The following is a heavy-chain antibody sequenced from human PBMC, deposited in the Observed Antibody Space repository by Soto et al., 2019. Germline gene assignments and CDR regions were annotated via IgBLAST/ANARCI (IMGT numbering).Heavy chain of an antibody. Sequence: SETLSLTCAVYGGSFSGYYWSWIRQPPGQGLEWIGEINHSGSTNYNPSLKSRVTISVDTSKNQFSLKLSSVTAADTAVYYCARGRGCSGGSCYHPAYYYYGMDVWGQGTTVTVSS. CDR2: INHSGST. V-gene: IGHV4-34*01. CDR1: GGSFSGYY. D-gene: IGHD2-15*01. CDR3: ARGRGCSGGSCYHPAYYYYGMDV. J-gene: IGHJ6*02.